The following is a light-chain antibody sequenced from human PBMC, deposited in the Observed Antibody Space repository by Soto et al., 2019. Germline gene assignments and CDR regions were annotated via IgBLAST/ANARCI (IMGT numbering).Light chain of an antibody. V-gene: IGKV1-5*03. J-gene: IGKJ1*01. CDR1: QTISMW. Sequence: DIQMTQSPSTLSASVGDRVTITCRASQTISMWLAWYQQKPGKAPELLIYMASNLKSGVPSRFSGSGSGTEFTLTISSLQPDDFATYYCQHYNSYSEAFGQGTKVDNK. CDR3: QHYNSYSEA. CDR2: MAS.